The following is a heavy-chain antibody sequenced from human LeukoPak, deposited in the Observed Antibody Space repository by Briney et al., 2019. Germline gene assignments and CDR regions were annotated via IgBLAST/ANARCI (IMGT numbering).Heavy chain of an antibody. J-gene: IGHJ4*02. CDR2: IYTSGST. CDR1: GGSISSGSYY. D-gene: IGHD3-10*01. V-gene: IGHV4-61*02. CDR3: ARDQTYSGSGIYTYFDY. Sequence: SETLSLTCTVSGGSISSGSYYWSWIRQPAGKGLEWIGRIYTSGSTNYNPSLKSRVTISVDTSKNQFSLKLSSVTAADTAVYYCARDQTYSGSGIYTYFDYWGQGILVTVSS.